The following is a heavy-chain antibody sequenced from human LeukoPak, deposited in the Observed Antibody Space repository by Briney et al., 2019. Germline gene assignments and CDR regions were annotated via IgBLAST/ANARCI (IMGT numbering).Heavy chain of an antibody. CDR1: GGSISSYC. V-gene: IGHV4-59*08. CDR3: ARVSQSLVDFDY. Sequence: SETLSLTCTVSGGSISSYCWSWIRQPPGKGLEWIGYIYYSGSTNYNPSLKSRVTISVDTSKNQFSLKLSSVTAADTAVYYCARVSQSLVDFDYWGQGTLVTVSS. CDR2: IYYSGST. J-gene: IGHJ4*02. D-gene: IGHD2-15*01.